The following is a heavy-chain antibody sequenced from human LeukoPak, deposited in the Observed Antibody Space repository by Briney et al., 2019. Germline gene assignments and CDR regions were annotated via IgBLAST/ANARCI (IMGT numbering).Heavy chain of an antibody. J-gene: IGHJ6*03. CDR3: AREGNNYYDSYMDV. Sequence: SVKGRFTISRDNAKNSLYLQMNSLRAEDTAVYYCAREGNNYYDSYMDVWGKGTTVTISS. D-gene: IGHD2/OR15-2a*01. V-gene: IGHV3-48*03.